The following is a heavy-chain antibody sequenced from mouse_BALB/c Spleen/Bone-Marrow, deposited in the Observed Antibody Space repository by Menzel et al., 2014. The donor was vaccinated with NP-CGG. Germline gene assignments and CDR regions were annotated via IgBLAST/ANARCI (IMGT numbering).Heavy chain of an antibody. CDR3: ARSSYGYDRQAYFFDY. D-gene: IGHD2-2*01. V-gene: IGHV5-17*02. J-gene: IGHJ2*01. CDR1: GFTFSSFG. Sequence: EVMLVESGGGLVQPGGSRKLSCAASGFTFSSFGMHWVRQAPEKGLEWVAYISSGSSTIYYADTVKGRFTISRDNPKNTLFLQMTSLRSEDTAMYYWARSSYGYDRQAYFFDYWGQGTTLTVSS. CDR2: ISSGSSTI.